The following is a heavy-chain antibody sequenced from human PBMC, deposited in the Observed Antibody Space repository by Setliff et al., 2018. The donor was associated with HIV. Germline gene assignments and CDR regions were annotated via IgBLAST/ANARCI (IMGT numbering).Heavy chain of an antibody. CDR2: IYPGDSDT. J-gene: IGHJ4*02. V-gene: IGHV5-51*01. D-gene: IGHD3-22*01. CDR3: ALAMIVQSASNLFDV. Sequence: KISCKGSGYIFTIYWIGWVRQMPGKGLEWMGTIYPGDSDTRYSQSFQGQVTISADKSINTAYLQWSNLKASDTAMYYCALAMIVQSASNLFDVWCQGTLVTVSS. CDR1: GYIFTIYW.